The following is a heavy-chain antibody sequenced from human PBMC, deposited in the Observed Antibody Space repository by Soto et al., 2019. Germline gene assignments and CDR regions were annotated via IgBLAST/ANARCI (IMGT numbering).Heavy chain of an antibody. Sequence: XESLKLSWQCSGYSFTSYWISLVLQMPGKGLEWMGRIDPSDSYTNYSPSFQGHVTISADKSISTAYLQWSSLKASDTAMYYCASQPRYSYGFRDAFDISGQGTMVTVSS. D-gene: IGHD5-18*01. CDR1: GYSFTSYW. V-gene: IGHV5-10-1*01. J-gene: IGHJ3*02. CDR2: IDPSDSYT. CDR3: ASQPRYSYGFRDAFDI.